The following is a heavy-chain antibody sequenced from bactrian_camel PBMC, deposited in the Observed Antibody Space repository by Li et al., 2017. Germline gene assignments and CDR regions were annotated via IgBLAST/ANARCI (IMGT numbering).Heavy chain of an antibody. V-gene: IGHV3S31*01. CDR1: GFTFSNYA. J-gene: IGHJ4*01. Sequence: VQLVESGGGLVQPGGSLRLSCAASGFTFSNYAMSWVRQAPGKGLEWISAIKNAGSSTHYADSVKGRFTISRDNAKNTLYLQMNSLKSEDTALYYCATADYNDSEQFTYWGQGTQVTVS. D-gene: IGHD4*01. CDR3: ATADYNDSEQFTY. CDR2: IKNAGSST.